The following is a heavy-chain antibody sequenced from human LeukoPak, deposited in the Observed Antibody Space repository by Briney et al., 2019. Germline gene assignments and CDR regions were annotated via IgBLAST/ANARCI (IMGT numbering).Heavy chain of an antibody. Sequence: GGSPRLSCAASGFTFSSYAMSWVRQAPGKGLEWVSAISGSGGSTYYADSVKGRFTISRDNSKNTLYLQMNSLRAEDTAVYYCAKGRSIMITFGGEWGQGTLVTVSS. V-gene: IGHV3-23*01. CDR3: AKGRSIMITFGGE. D-gene: IGHD3-16*01. CDR1: GFTFSSYA. CDR2: ISGSGGST. J-gene: IGHJ4*02.